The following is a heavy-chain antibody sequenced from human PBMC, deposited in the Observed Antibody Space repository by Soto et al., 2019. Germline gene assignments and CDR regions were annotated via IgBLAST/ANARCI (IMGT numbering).Heavy chain of an antibody. D-gene: IGHD3-9*01. CDR2: IYHTGRT. V-gene: IGHV4-4*02. CDR1: NTSISSSNW. J-gene: IGHJ3*02. CDR3: VRDEAHYDILTGSSLGRAFDI. Sequence: SETLSLTCXITNTSISSSNWWSWVRQAPGKGLEWIGEIYHTGRTNYAPSLKSRVTMSIDKSNNRFSLRLTSLTAADTAVYYCVRDEAHYDILTGSSLGRAFDIWGQGTMVTVSS.